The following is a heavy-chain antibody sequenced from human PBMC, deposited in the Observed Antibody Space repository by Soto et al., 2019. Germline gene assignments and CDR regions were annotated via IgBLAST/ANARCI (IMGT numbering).Heavy chain of an antibody. CDR1: GGSIGGYY. CDR2: IYYTGRT. D-gene: IGHD3-9*01. Sequence: SETLSLTYTVSGGSIGGYYWSWIRQAPGKGLEWLGYIYYTGRTKYNPSLKTRVTMSADTTKNQVSLRLTSVTAADMAVYYCARVRERLQYFDWFYHFDSWGQGTLVTVS. CDR3: ARVRERLQYFDWFYHFDS. J-gene: IGHJ4*02. V-gene: IGHV4-59*12.